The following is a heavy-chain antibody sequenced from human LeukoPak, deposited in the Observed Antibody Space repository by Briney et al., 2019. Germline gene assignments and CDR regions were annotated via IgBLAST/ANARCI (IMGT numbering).Heavy chain of an antibody. D-gene: IGHD5-24*01. CDR2: VYYSGTA. Sequence: SEALSLTCTVSGGSISSSSYYWGWIRQPPGKGLEWIASVYYSGTAYYNPSLGSRVTISVDTSKNQFSLKLSSVTAADTAVYYCARYFRDGHKVPRHWGQGTLVTVSS. CDR1: GGSISSSSYY. V-gene: IGHV4-39*01. J-gene: IGHJ4*02. CDR3: ARYFRDGHKVPRH.